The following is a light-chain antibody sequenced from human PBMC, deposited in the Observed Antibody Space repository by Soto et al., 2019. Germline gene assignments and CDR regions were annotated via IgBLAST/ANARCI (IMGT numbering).Light chain of an antibody. CDR1: QSIDRW. V-gene: IGKV1-5*01. CDR3: QQYNSYPLT. CDR2: DVA. Sequence: DIPMTQSPSTLFASVGEKNTITFRASQSIDRWLAWYQQRPGRAPKLLIYDVANLETGVPSRFSGSGSETEFTLTISSLQPDDFAIYYCQQYNSYPLTFGGGTKV. J-gene: IGKJ4*01.